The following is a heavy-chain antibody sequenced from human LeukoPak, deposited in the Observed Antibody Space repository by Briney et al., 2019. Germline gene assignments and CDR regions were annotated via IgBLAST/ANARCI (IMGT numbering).Heavy chain of an antibody. Sequence: GGSLRLSCAASGFTVSSNYMSWVRQAPGKGLEWVSVIYSGGSTYYADSVKGRFTISRDNSKNMLYLQMNSLRAEDTAVYYCARDEARYSYGSDYWGQGTLVTVSS. CDR2: IYSGGST. J-gene: IGHJ4*02. V-gene: IGHV3-66*01. CDR3: ARDEARYSYGSDY. CDR1: GFTVSSNY. D-gene: IGHD5-18*01.